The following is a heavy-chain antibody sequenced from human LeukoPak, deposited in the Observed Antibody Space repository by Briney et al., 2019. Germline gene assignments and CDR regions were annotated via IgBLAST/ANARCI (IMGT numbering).Heavy chain of an antibody. V-gene: IGHV3-7*01. CDR1: GFTFSNYW. CDR2: IKQDGSEK. Sequence: GGSRRLSCAASGFTFSNYWMTWVRQAPGKGLEWVANIKQDGSEKYYVDSVKGRFTISRDNAKNSLYLQMNSLRAEDTAVYYCARSETTYYYDSSVYFYYYYGMDVWGQGTTVTVSS. J-gene: IGHJ6*02. D-gene: IGHD3-22*01. CDR3: ARSETTYYYDSSVYFYYYYGMDV.